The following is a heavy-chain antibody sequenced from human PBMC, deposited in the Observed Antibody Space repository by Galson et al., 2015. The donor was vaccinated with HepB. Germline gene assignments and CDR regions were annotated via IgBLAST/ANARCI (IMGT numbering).Heavy chain of an antibody. V-gene: IGHV3-11*05. CDR3: VRDGAHAMDV. Sequence: SLRLSCAASGFAFSDYYMSWIRQAPGKGLEWISYISTSSSYTKYADSVKGRVTISRDNAKNSLYLQMNSLGAEDTAVYYCVRDGAHAMDVWGQGTTVTVSS. J-gene: IGHJ6*02. CDR1: GFAFSDYY. CDR2: ISTSSSYT.